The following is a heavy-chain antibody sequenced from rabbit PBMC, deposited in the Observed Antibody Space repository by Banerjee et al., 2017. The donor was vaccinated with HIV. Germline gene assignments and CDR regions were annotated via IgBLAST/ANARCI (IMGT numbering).Heavy chain of an antibody. CDR3: ARSWFNGGYGGYDL. Sequence: QEQLEESGGDLVKPGASLTLTCTASGFDLSHYYYMCWVRQAPGKGLEWIACIYTGSSDSTYYASWAKGRFTISKTSSTTVTLQMTSLTAADTATYFCARSWFNGGYGGYDLWGPGTLVTVS. CDR1: GFDLSHYYY. V-gene: IGHV1S45*01. CDR2: IYTGSSDST. D-gene: IGHD7-1*01. J-gene: IGHJ4*01.